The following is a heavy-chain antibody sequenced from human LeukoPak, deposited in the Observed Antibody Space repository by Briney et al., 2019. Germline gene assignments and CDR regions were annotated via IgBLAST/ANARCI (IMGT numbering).Heavy chain of an antibody. Sequence: PGGSLRLSCAAPGFTVSSNYMSWVRQAPGKGLEWVSVIYSGGGTYYADSVKGRFTISRDNSKNTLYLQMNSLRAEDTAVYYCARGGGYRPYDYWGQGTLVTVSS. D-gene: IGHD5-12*01. CDR2: IYSGGGT. V-gene: IGHV3-53*01. J-gene: IGHJ4*02. CDR1: GFTVSSNY. CDR3: ARGGGYRPYDY.